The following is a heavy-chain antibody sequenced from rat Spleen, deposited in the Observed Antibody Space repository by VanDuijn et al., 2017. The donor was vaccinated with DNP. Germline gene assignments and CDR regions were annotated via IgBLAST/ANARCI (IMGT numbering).Heavy chain of an antibody. J-gene: IGHJ2*01. CDR3: ARWKIGPHYFDY. Sequence: EVQLQESGPGLVKPSQSLSLTCSVTGNSITSNYWGWIRKFPGNKMEYIGHISYSGSTSYNPSLKSRISITRDTSKNQFFLQLNSVTTEDTATYYCARWKIGPHYFDYWGQGGMVTVSS. CDR2: ISYSGST. V-gene: IGHV3-1*01. D-gene: IGHD1-5*01. CDR1: GNSITSNY.